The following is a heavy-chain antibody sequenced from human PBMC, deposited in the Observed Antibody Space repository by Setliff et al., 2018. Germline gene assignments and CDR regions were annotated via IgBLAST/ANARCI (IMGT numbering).Heavy chain of an antibody. Sequence: PGGSLRLSCAVSEFIFSNYDMHWVRQITGKGLEWVSSIDPASNTYYSGSVKGRFTISRDNAKNSFYLQMNTLRAEDTALYFCAREGGIRGFGGFDIWGQGTMVTVS. V-gene: IGHV3-13*01. D-gene: IGHD3-10*01. J-gene: IGHJ3*02. CDR3: AREGGIRGFGGFDI. CDR2: IDPASNT. CDR1: EFIFSNYD.